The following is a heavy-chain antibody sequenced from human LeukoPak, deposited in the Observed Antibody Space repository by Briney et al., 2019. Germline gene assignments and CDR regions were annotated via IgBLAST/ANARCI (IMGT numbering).Heavy chain of an antibody. CDR3: ARHVDTAMVTGFDY. CDR2: TYYRSKWYN. D-gene: IGHD5-18*01. Sequence: SQTLSLTCAISGDSVSSNSAAWNWIRQSPSRGLEWLGRTYYRSKWYNDYAVSVKSRITINPDTSENQFSLQLNSVTPEDTAVYYCARHVDTAMVTGFDYWGQGTLVTVSS. V-gene: IGHV6-1*01. J-gene: IGHJ4*02. CDR1: GDSVSSNSAA.